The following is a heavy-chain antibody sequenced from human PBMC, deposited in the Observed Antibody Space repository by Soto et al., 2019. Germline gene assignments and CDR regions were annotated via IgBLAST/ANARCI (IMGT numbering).Heavy chain of an antibody. CDR3: ARARDGWDYYYGMDV. Sequence: QVQLQESGPGLVKPSETLSLTCTVSGGSVSSGSYYWSWIRQPPGKGLEWIGYIYYSGSTNYNPSLKSRVTISVDTSKNQFSLKLSSVTAADTAVYYCARARDGWDYYYGMDVWGQGTTVTVSS. J-gene: IGHJ6*02. CDR2: IYYSGST. D-gene: IGHD1-26*01. V-gene: IGHV4-61*01. CDR1: GGSVSSGSYY.